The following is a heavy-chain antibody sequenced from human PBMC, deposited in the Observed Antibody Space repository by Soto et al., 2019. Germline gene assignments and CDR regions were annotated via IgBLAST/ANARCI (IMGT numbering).Heavy chain of an antibody. Sequence: QVQLVKSGAEVKKPGSSVKVSCKASGGTFSSYAISWVRQAPGQGLEWMGGIIPIFGTANYAQKVQGRVTITADKATSTAYMELSSLRSEDTAVYYCARASSYDSSGYTYSGVDYWGQGTLVTVSS. CDR3: ARASSYDSSGYTYSGVDY. CDR2: IIPIFGTA. V-gene: IGHV1-69*06. CDR1: GGTFSSYA. D-gene: IGHD3-22*01. J-gene: IGHJ4*02.